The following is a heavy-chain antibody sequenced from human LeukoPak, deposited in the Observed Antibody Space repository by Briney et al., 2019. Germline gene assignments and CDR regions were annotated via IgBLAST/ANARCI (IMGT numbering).Heavy chain of an antibody. CDR2: ISAYNGNT. V-gene: IGHV1-18*01. J-gene: IGHJ3*02. CDR3: ARDGEGYGDYDVISDAFDI. D-gene: IGHD4-17*01. Sequence: ASVKVSCKASGYTFTSYGISWVRQAPGQGLEWMGWISAYNGNTNYAQKLQGRVTMTTDTSTSTAYMELRSLRPDDTAVYYCARDGEGYGDYDVISDAFDIWGQGTMVTVSS. CDR1: GYTFTSYG.